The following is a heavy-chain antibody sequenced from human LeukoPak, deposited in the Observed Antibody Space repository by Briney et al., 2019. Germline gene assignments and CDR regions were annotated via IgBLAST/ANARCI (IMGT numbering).Heavy chain of an antibody. V-gene: IGHV4-34*01. J-gene: IGHJ5*02. CDR1: GGSFSGYY. Sequence: SETLSLTCAVYGGSFSGYYWSWIRQPPGKGLEWIGEINHSGSTNYNPSLKSRVTISVDTSKNQFSLRLSSVTAADTAVYYCARGPSIVVVVAATHWFDPWGQGTLVTVSS. CDR3: ARGPSIVVVVAATHWFDP. CDR2: INHSGST. D-gene: IGHD2-15*01.